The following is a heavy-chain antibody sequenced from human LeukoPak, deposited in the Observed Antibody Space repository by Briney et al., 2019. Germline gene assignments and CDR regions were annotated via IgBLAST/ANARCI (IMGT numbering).Heavy chain of an antibody. J-gene: IGHJ3*02. V-gene: IGHV4-4*08. CDR2: IYSNEAT. CDR1: GSPIQRYH. CDR3: ARRNDFHI. Sequence: SNTLYVTCCLSGSPIQRYHCCWIRQPPWKGLEWIGYIYSNEATEYKPSLKSRVTISADTSKNQFSLKLTSVSAADTVIYYCARRNDFHIWGQGTMVTVSS.